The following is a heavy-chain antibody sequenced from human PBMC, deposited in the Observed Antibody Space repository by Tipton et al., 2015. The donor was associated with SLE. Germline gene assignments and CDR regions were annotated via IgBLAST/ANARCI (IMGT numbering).Heavy chain of an antibody. J-gene: IGHJ4*02. CDR1: GGSISSYY. D-gene: IGHD6-13*01. Sequence: TLSLTCTVSGGSISSYYWSWIRQPPGKGLEWIGSIYYSGSTNYNPSLKSRVTISVDTSKNQFSLKLSSVTAADTAVYYCARQGQLGKYFDYWGQGTLVTVSS. CDR3: ARQGQLGKYFDY. CDR2: IYYSGST. V-gene: IGHV4-59*08.